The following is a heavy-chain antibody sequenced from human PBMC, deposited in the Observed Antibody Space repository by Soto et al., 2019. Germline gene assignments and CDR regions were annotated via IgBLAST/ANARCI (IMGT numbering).Heavy chain of an antibody. J-gene: IGHJ6*02. Sequence: GAPVKVSCKASGYTFTSYGLSWVRPAPGQSLEWIGWIVVGSGNTNYAQKFQERVTITRDMSTSTAYMELSSLRSEDTAVYYCAADLSNVGWYHYYGMDVWGQGTTVTVSS. CDR1: GYTFTSYG. CDR2: IVVGSGNT. CDR3: AADLSNVGWYHYYGMDV. D-gene: IGHD6-19*01. V-gene: IGHV1-58*01.